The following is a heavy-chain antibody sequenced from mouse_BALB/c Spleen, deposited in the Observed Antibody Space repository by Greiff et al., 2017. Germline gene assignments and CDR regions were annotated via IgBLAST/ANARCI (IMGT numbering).Heavy chain of an antibody. J-gene: IGHJ4*01. CDR3: AREGIYDGYPYAMDY. CDR2: IWGDGST. Sequence: VKLMESGPGLVAPSQSLSITCTVSGFSLTGYGVNWVRQPPGKGLEWLGMIWGDGSTDYNSALKSRLSISKDNSKSQVFLKMNSLQTDDTARYYCAREGIYDGYPYAMDYWGQGTSVTVSS. CDR1: GFSLTGYG. D-gene: IGHD2-3*01. V-gene: IGHV2-6-7*01.